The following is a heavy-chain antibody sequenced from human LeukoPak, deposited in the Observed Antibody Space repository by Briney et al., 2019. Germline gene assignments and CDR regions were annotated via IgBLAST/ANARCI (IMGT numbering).Heavy chain of an antibody. J-gene: IGHJ6*02. Sequence: SETLSLTCAVYGGSFSGYYWSWIRQPPGKGLEWIGEINHSGSTNYNPSLKSRVTISVDTSKNQFSLKLSSVTAADTAVYYCARARSYGMDVWSQGTTVTVSS. CDR1: GGSFSGYY. D-gene: IGHD3-3*01. CDR3: ARARSYGMDV. CDR2: INHSGST. V-gene: IGHV4-34*01.